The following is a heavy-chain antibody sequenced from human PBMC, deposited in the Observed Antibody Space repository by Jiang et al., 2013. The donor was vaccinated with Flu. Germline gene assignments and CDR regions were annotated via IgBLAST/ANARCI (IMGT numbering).Heavy chain of an antibody. V-gene: IGHV4-39*01. CDR1: GGSISSSSYY. J-gene: IGHJ4*02. CDR3: ARHFEVTMIPVYFDY. Sequence: LLKPSETLSLTCTVSGGSISSSSYYWGWIRQPPGKGLEWIGSIYYSGSTYYNPSLKSRVTISVDTSKNQFSLKLSSVTAADTAVYYCARHFEVTMIPVYFDYWGQGTLVTVSS. D-gene: IGHD3-22*01. CDR2: IYYSGST.